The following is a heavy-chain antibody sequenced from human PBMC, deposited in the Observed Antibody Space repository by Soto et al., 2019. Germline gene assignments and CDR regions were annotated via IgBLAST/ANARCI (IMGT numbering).Heavy chain of an antibody. Sequence: EVQLLESGGGLVQPGGSLRLSCAASGFTFSNYAMNWVRQAPGKGLEWVSVISGSGGSTYYADSVKGRFTISRDNSKNTLYLHMNSLIAEDTAVYYCARRSSSWYFVYWGQGTLVTVSP. CDR1: GFTFSNYA. D-gene: IGHD6-13*01. CDR2: ISGSGGST. J-gene: IGHJ4*02. V-gene: IGHV3-23*01. CDR3: ARRSSSWYFVY.